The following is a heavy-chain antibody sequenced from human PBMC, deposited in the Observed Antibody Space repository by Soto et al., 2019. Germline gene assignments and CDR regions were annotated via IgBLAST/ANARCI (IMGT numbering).Heavy chain of an antibody. V-gene: IGHV5-10-1*01. CDR1: GYSFADFW. Sequence: HGESLKISCKGSGYSFADFWISWVRQMPGKGLEWMGRIDPSDSYTNYSPSFQGHVTISADKSISTAYLQWSSLKASDTAMYYCARLVDLLPYYWGQGTLVTVSS. D-gene: IGHD3-10*01. CDR3: ARLVDLLPYY. J-gene: IGHJ4*02. CDR2: IDPSDSYT.